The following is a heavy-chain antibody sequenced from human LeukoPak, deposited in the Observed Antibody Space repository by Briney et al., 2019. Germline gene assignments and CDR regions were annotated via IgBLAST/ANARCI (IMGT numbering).Heavy chain of an antibody. CDR1: GYSISSGYY. J-gene: IGHJ6*03. V-gene: IGHV4-38-2*02. D-gene: IGHD2-15*01. Sequence: SETLSLTCAVSGYSISSGYYWGWIRQPPGKGLEFIGSIYHSGSTYYNPFLKSRVTISVDTSKNQFSLKLSSVTAADTAMYFCARDRNGVVAATPFMDVWGKGTTVTVSS. CDR3: ARDRNGVVAATPFMDV. CDR2: IYHSGST.